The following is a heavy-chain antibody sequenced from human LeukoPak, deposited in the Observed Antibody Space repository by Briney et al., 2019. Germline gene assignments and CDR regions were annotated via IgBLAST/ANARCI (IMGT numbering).Heavy chain of an antibody. CDR3: AIYPSYDILTGPHRNDY. Sequence: GASVKVSCKASGGTFSSYAISWVRQAPGQGLEWMGGIIPIFGTANYAQKFQGRVTITADKSTSTAYMELSSLRSEDTAVYYCAIYPSYDILTGPHRNDYWGQGTLVTVSS. CDR2: IIPIFGTA. CDR1: GGTFSSYA. V-gene: IGHV1-69*06. D-gene: IGHD3-9*01. J-gene: IGHJ4*02.